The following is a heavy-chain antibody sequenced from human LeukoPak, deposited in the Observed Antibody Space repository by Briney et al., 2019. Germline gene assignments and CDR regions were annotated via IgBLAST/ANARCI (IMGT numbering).Heavy chain of an antibody. CDR2: IIPLFGST. Sequence: SVNVSCKASGYTFTSYGISWVRQAPGQGPEWMGGIIPLFGSTDYAQNFQGRLTITADESMNTAYMDLSSLRSEDTAVYYCATVKGNYFSSWGQGTLVTVSS. CDR1: GYTFTSYG. CDR3: ATVKGNYFSS. V-gene: IGHV1-69*13. J-gene: IGHJ4*02.